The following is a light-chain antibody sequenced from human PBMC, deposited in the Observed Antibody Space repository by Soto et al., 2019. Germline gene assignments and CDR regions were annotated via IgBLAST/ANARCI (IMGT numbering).Light chain of an antibody. CDR2: GAS. J-gene: IGKJ4*01. CDR1: QSVTSSY. CDR3: QQFSSYPLT. Sequence: EIVLTQSPGTLSLSPGERVTLSCRASQSVTSSYIAWYQQKSGQAPRLLLYGASSRATGIPDRFSGGGSGTDFTLTISRLEPEDFAVYYCQQFSSYPLTFGGGTKVDTK. V-gene: IGKV3-20*01.